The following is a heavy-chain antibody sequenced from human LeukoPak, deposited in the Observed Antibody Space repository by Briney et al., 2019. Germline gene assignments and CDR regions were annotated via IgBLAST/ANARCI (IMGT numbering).Heavy chain of an antibody. D-gene: IGHD3-3*01. CDR2: ISAYNGNT. CDR1: GYTFTSYG. J-gene: IGHJ6*03. Sequence: ASVKVSCKASGYTFTSYGISWVRQAPGQGLEWMGWISAYNGNTNYAQKLQGRVTMTTDTSTSTAYMELRSLRSDDTAVYYCARSRGNDFWSGYHLYYYYMDVWGKGTTVTVSS. CDR3: ARSRGNDFWSGYHLYYYYMDV. V-gene: IGHV1-18*01.